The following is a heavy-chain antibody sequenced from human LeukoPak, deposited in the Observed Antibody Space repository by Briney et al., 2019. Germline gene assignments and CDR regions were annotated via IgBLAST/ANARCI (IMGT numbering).Heavy chain of an antibody. Sequence: SETLSLTCAVYGGSFSGYSWSWIRQPPGKGLEWIGEINHSGSTNYNPSLKSRVTISVDTSKNQFSLQLNSVTPEDTAVYYCVRGPEPAIPAADTLYYYYYMDVWGKGTTVTVSS. J-gene: IGHJ6*03. D-gene: IGHD6-13*01. CDR3: VRGPEPAIPAADTLYYYYYMDV. CDR1: GGSFSGYS. CDR2: INHSGST. V-gene: IGHV4-34*01.